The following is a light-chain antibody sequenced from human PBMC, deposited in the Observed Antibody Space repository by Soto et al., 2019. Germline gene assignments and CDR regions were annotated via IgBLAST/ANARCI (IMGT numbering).Light chain of an antibody. Sequence: EIVMTQSPATLSVSPGERATLSCRASQSVSSNLAWYQQKPGQAPRLLIYGASTRATGIPARFSGSRSGTEFTLTIRSLQSEDFAVYYCQQYNNWPSTFGQGTKLEIK. CDR3: QQYNNWPST. CDR2: GAS. J-gene: IGKJ2*01. CDR1: QSVSSN. V-gene: IGKV3-15*01.